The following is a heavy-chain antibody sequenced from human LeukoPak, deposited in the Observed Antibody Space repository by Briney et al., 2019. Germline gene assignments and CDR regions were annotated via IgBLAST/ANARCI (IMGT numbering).Heavy chain of an antibody. CDR1: GFTFDDYA. CDR3: ATDRGTMVRGDKD. D-gene: IGHD3-10*01. V-gene: IGHV3-9*01. Sequence: QAGGSLRLSCAASGFTFDDYAMPWVRQAPGKGLEWVSGISWNSGSIGYADSVKGRFTISRDNAKNSLYLQMNSLRAEDTALYYCATDRGTMVRGDKDWGQGTLVTVSS. CDR2: ISWNSGSI. J-gene: IGHJ4*02.